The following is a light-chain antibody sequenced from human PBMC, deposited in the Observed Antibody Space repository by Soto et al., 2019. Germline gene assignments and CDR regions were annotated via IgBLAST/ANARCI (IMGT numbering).Light chain of an antibody. CDR1: QSVGIY. V-gene: IGKV3-11*01. CDR2: DAS. CDR3: QHRSTWPRA. Sequence: EIVLTQSPATLSLSPGERATLSCRASQSVGIYLGWYQQRPGQAPRLLIYDASKRAAGIPARFSGSGSGTDFTLTINSLEPEDFAVYYCQHRSTWPRAFGQGTRLVIK. J-gene: IGKJ5*01.